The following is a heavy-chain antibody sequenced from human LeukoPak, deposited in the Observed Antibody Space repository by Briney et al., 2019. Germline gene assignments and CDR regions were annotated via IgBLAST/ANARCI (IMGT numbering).Heavy chain of an antibody. CDR2: INHSGST. V-gene: IGHV4-34*01. D-gene: IGHD3-3*01. J-gene: IGHJ4*02. CDR1: GGSFSGYY. CDR3: ARGTYDFRSGYFLGWYA. Sequence: PSETLSLTCAVYGGSFSGYYWSWIRQPPGKGLEWIGEINHSGSTNYNPSLKSRVTISVDTSKNQFSLKLTSVTAADTAVYYCARGTYDFRSGYFLGWYAWGQGTLVSVSS.